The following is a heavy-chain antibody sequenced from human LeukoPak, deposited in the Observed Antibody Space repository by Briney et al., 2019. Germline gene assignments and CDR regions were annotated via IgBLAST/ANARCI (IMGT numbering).Heavy chain of an antibody. CDR3: AKDKARYFDWLSY. CDR1: GFTFSSYA. CDR2: ISGSGGST. D-gene: IGHD3-9*01. Sequence: GASLRLSCAASGFTFSSYAMSWVRQAPGKGLERVSAISGSGGSTYYADSVKGRFTISRDNSKNTLYLQMNSLRAEDTAVYYCAKDKARYFDWLSYWGQGTLVTVSS. J-gene: IGHJ4*02. V-gene: IGHV3-23*01.